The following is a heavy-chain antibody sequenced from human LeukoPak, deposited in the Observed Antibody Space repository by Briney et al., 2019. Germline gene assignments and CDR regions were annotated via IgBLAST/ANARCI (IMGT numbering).Heavy chain of an antibody. Sequence: GESLKISCKGSGYSINNYWIGWVRQMPGKGLEWMGIIYPADSDIRYSPSFQGQVTISADKSISTAYLQWSSLKASDTAIYYCARQEYCSGGSCYTWFDPWGQGTLVIVSS. CDR1: GYSINNYW. D-gene: IGHD2-15*01. CDR2: IYPADSDI. CDR3: ARQEYCSGGSCYTWFDP. V-gene: IGHV5-51*01. J-gene: IGHJ5*02.